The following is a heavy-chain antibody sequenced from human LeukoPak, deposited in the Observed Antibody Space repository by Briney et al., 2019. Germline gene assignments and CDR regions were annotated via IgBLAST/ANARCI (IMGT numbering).Heavy chain of an antibody. Sequence: PSETLSLTCTVSGGSVSSGDYYWSWIRQPPGKGLEWIGYVYYSGSPYYNPSLKSRVTISVDTSKNQFSLKLSSVTAADTAVYYCARLLAVAGYYFDYWGQGTLVTVSS. CDR2: VYYSGSP. J-gene: IGHJ4*02. V-gene: IGHV4-30-4*08. D-gene: IGHD6-19*01. CDR3: ARLLAVAGYYFDY. CDR1: GGSVSSGDYY.